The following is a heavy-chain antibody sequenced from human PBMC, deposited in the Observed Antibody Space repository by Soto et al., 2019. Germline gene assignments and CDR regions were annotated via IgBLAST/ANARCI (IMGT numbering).Heavy chain of an antibody. D-gene: IGHD3-16*02. Sequence: KGLEWVAVISYDGSNKYYADSVKGRFTISRDNSKNTLYLQMSSLGAEDTAEYYCFFFFQAEDGIRVTVTVSAFLLNRSSDL. CDR2: ISYDGSNK. V-gene: IGHV3-30*14. CDR3: FFFFQAEDGIRVTVTVSAFLLNRSSDL. J-gene: IGHJ2*01.